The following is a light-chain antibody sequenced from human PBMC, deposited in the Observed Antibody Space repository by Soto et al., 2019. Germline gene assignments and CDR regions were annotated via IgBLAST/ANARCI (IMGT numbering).Light chain of an antibody. Sequence: DIQVTQSPSSVSASVGDRVTITCRASQSISNYLNWYQQKPGKAPKLLIYAASSLQSGVPSRFSGSGSGTDFTLTISSLQPEDFATYYCQQSYSTPPTFGGGTKVDI. CDR1: QSISNY. CDR3: QQSYSTPPT. J-gene: IGKJ4*01. V-gene: IGKV1-39*01. CDR2: AAS.